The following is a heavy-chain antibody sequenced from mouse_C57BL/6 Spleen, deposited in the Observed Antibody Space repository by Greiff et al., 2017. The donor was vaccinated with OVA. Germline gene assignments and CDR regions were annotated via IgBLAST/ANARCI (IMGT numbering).Heavy chain of an antibody. V-gene: IGHV1-85*01. CDR3: ARGDVYPCYAMDY. CDR2: IYPRDGST. Sequence: QVQLQQSGPELVKPGASVKLSCKASGYTFTSYDINWVKQRPGQGLEWIGWIYPRDGSTKYNEKFKGKATLTVDTSSSTAYMELHSLTSEDSAVYFGARGDVYPCYAMDYWGQGTSVTVSS. J-gene: IGHJ4*01. D-gene: IGHD2-13*01. CDR1: GYTFTSYD.